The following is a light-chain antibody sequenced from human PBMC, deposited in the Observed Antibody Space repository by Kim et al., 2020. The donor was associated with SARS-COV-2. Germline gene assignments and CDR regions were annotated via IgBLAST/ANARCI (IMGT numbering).Light chain of an antibody. CDR3: QHYGGSPLWT. Sequence: DILLTQSPGTLSLSPGEGATLSCRASQSDSSSYLAWYQQKPGQAPGLLIYGASTRATGIPDRFSGSGSGTDFTLTISRLEPEDFAVYYCQHYGGSPLWTFGQGTKVDIK. J-gene: IGKJ1*01. CDR1: QSDSSSY. CDR2: GAS. V-gene: IGKV3-20*01.